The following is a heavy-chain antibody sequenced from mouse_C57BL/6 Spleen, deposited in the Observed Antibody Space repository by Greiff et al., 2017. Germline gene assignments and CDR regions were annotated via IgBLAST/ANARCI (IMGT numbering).Heavy chain of an antibody. D-gene: IGHD4-1*02. CDR1: GYTFTSYW. CDR2: IDPSDSYT. CDR3: ARSATGTSFDY. V-gene: IGHV1-69*01. J-gene: IGHJ2*01. Sequence: VKLQESGAELVMPGASVKLSCKASGYTFTSYWMHWVKQRPGQGLEWIGEIDPSDSYTNYNQKFKGKSTLTVDKSSSTAYMQLSSLTSEDSAVYYCARSATGTSFDYWGQGTTLTVSS.